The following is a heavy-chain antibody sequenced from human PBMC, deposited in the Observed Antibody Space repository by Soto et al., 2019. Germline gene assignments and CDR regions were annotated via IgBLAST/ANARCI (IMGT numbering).Heavy chain of an antibody. CDR1: GYSFTSYW. CDR2: IYPGDSDT. CDR3: ARSPDYYDSSGYFFDI. J-gene: IGHJ3*02. Sequence: VESLKISCKGSGYSFTSYWIGWVRQMPGKGLEWIGIIYPGDSDTRYSPSFQGQVTISADKSISTAYLQLSSLKASDTAMYYCARSPDYYDSSGYFFDIWGQGTMVTVSS. D-gene: IGHD3-22*01. V-gene: IGHV5-51*01.